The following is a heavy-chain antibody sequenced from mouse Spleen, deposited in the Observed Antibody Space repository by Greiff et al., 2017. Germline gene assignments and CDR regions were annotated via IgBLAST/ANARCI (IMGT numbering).Heavy chain of an antibody. Sequence: EVMLVESEGGLVQPGSSMKLSCTASGFTFSDYYMAWVRQVPEKGLEWVANINYDGSSTYYLDSLKSRFIISRDNAKNILYLQMSSLKSEDTATYYCAGGGPYYFDYWGQGTTLTVSS. J-gene: IGHJ2*01. V-gene: IGHV5-16*01. CDR2: INYDGSST. CDR3: AGGGPYYFDY. CDR1: GFTFSDYY.